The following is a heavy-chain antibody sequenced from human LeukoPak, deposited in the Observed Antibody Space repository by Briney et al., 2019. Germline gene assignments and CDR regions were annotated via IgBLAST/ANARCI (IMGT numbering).Heavy chain of an antibody. V-gene: IGHV3-7*01. CDR2: IHQDGSEK. CDR3: VREGAYSTSSPAGY. Sequence: GGSLRLSCAASGFTFSSYWMSWVRPAPGKRLEWVANIHQDGSEKYYVDSVKGRFIISRDNARNSLFLQMNILTAEDTAIYYCVREGAYSTSSPAGYWGQGTLVSVSS. D-gene: IGHD6-6*01. CDR1: GFTFSSYW. J-gene: IGHJ4*02.